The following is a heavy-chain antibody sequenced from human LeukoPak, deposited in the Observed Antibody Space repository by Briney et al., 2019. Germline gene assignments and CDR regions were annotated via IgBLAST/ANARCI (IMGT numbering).Heavy chain of an antibody. CDR2: IRTKVNSYAT. D-gene: IGHD1-26*01. Sequence: GGSLRLSCAASGFTFSGSTMHWVRQAPGKGLEWVGRIRTKVNSYATAYAASVKGRFPISRYHSKNTAYLQMNSLKTEDTAVYYCTRSAGGTFDYWGQGTLVTVSS. J-gene: IGHJ4*02. V-gene: IGHV3-73*01. CDR3: TRSAGGTFDY. CDR1: GFTFSGST.